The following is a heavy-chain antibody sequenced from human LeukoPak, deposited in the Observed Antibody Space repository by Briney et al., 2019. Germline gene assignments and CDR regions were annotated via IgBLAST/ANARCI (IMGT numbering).Heavy chain of an antibody. CDR3: ARDSSYFGYYYYYMDV. CDR2: INSDGSST. Sequence: GGSLRLSCAASGFTFSSYWMHWVRQAPGKGLVWVSRINSDGSSTSYADSVKGRFTISRDNAKNSLYLQMNSLRAEDTAVYYCARDSSYFGYYYYYMDVWGKGTTVTISS. J-gene: IGHJ6*03. D-gene: IGHD1-26*01. V-gene: IGHV3-74*01. CDR1: GFTFSSYW.